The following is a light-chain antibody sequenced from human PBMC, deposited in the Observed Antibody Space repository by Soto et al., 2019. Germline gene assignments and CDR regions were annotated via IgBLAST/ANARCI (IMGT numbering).Light chain of an antibody. CDR3: QQYNNWPPWT. CDR1: QSISSN. Sequence: EIVMTQSPTTLSVSPGEGATLSCRASQSISSNLAWYQQKPGQAPRLLIYGASTRAAGIPARFSGSGSGTEFTLTISSLQSEDFAVYYCQQYNNWPPWTFGQGTKVDIK. CDR2: GAS. V-gene: IGKV3-15*01. J-gene: IGKJ1*01.